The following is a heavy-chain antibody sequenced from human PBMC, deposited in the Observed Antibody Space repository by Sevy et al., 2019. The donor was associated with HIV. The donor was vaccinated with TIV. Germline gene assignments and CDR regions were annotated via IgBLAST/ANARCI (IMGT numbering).Heavy chain of an antibody. D-gene: IGHD3-22*01. CDR3: AKDVYDSSGYYPMGAFDI. Sequence: GGSLRLSCEASGFTFVTYAMNWVRQAPGKGLEWVSGISGSGGSTYYADSMKGRFTISRDNSKNTLYLQMNSLRAEDTAVYYCAKDVYDSSGYYPMGAFDIWGQGTLVTVSS. CDR1: GFTFVTYA. J-gene: IGHJ3*02. V-gene: IGHV3-23*01. CDR2: ISGSGGST.